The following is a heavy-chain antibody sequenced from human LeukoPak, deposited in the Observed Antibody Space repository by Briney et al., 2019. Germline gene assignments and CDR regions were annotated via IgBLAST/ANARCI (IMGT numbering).Heavy chain of an antibody. CDR3: ARGIAAAGKGNLDY. V-gene: IGHV4-31*03. D-gene: IGHD6-13*01. J-gene: IGHJ4*02. CDR2: IYYSGST. Sequence: PSETLSLTCTVSGGAISSGGYYWGWVRQHPGKGLEWVGYIYYSGSTYYNPSLKSRVTISVDKSKNQFSLKLSSVTAADTAAYYCARGIAAAGKGNLDYWGQGTLVTVSS. CDR1: GGAISSGGYY.